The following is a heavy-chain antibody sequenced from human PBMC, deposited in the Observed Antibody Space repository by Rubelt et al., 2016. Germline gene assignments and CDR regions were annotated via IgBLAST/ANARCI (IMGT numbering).Heavy chain of an antibody. CDR1: GFSFGIYS. V-gene: IGHV3-21*06. D-gene: IGHD3-10*01. Sequence: GSLRLSCAASGFSFGIYSMIWIRQAPGKGLEWVSSIDNSGGRVFYADSVKGRFTNYRDNARNSLYLQMNSLRAEDTAVYYCAKDYGSGSPYYGMDVWGQGTTVTVSS. CDR3: AKDYGSGSPYYGMDV. J-gene: IGHJ6*02. CDR2: IDNSGGRV.